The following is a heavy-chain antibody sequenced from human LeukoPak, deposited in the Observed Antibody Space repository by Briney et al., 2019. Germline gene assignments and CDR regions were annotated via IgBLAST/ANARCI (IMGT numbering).Heavy chain of an antibody. CDR2: ITSSSSNV. V-gene: IGHV3-21*01. Sequence: GGSLRLSCAASGFTFSSYAMSWVRQAPGKGLDWVSSITSSSSNVFYADSVKGRFTISRDNAKNSLYLQMNSLRAEDTAIYYCARDLSGRYYGAFDIWGQGTMVIVSS. CDR1: GFTFSSYA. CDR3: ARDLSGRYYGAFDI. J-gene: IGHJ3*02. D-gene: IGHD3-22*01.